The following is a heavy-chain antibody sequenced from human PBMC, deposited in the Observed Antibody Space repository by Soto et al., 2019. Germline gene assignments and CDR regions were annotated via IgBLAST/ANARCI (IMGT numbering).Heavy chain of an antibody. J-gene: IGHJ6*02. D-gene: IGHD3-16*02. V-gene: IGHV4-59*02. CDR2: INYSGNT. CDR1: GGSVSNYY. Sequence: SETLSLTCTVSGGSVSNYYWTWIWQPPGKGLEWISYINYSGNTDHSPSLKSRVTISLDTSKNQFSLRLISVTAADTAVYYCARLAPRYRIRDYNYYSLDFWGQGTTVTVSS. CDR3: ARLAPRYRIRDYNYYSLDF.